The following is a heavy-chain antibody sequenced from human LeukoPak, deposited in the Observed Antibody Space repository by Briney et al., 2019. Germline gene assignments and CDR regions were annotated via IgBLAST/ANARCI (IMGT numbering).Heavy chain of an antibody. CDR3: ARGITIFGVVTLDY. CDR1: GYTFSNYD. Sequence: ASVKVSCKASGYTFSNYDINWVRQATGQGLEWMGWMNPNSGNTGYAQKFQGRVTMTRNTSISTVYMELSSLRSEDTAVYYCARGITIFGVVTLDYWGQGTLVTVSS. CDR2: MNPNSGNT. J-gene: IGHJ4*02. D-gene: IGHD3-3*01. V-gene: IGHV1-8*01.